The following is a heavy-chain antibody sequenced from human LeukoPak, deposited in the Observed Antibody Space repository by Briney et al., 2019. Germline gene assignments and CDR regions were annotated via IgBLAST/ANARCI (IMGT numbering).Heavy chain of an antibody. V-gene: IGHV4-61*02. J-gene: IGHJ6*03. D-gene: IGHD3-9*01. Sequence: SETLSLTCTVSGGSISSGSYYWSWIRQPAGKGLEWIGRIYTSGSTNYNPSLKSRVTISVDTPKNQFSLKLSSVTAADTAVYYCARVIRYFDWLSPYYYYYMDVWGKGTTVTISS. CDR1: GGSISSGSYY. CDR3: ARVIRYFDWLSPYYYYYMDV. CDR2: IYTSGST.